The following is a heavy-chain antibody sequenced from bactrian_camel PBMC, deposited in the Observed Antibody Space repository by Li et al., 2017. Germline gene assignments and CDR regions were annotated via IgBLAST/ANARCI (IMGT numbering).Heavy chain of an antibody. CDR3: AAESRQWHTCWGADTYND. D-gene: IGHD5*01. Sequence: HVQLVESGGGLVQPGESLRLSCAASGFAVSNVYMHWVRQAPGKGLEWASTINKGGGDTYYADSVKGRFTISRDNAKNTLYLQLNSLKTEDTAMYYCAAESRQWHTCWGADTYNDWGQGTQVTVS. CDR1: GFAVSNVY. CDR2: INKGGGDT. V-gene: IGHV3S1*01. J-gene: IGHJ4*01.